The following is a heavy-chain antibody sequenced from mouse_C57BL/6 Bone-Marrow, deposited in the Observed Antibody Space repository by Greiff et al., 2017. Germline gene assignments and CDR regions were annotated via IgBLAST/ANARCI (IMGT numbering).Heavy chain of an antibody. D-gene: IGHD2-5*01. Sequence: QVQLQQPGAELVKPGASVKMSCKASGYTFTSYWITWVKQRPGQGLEWIGDIYPGSGSTNYNEKFKSKATLTVDPSASTAYMQLSRLTSEDCAVYDCARPYYSNYWYFDVWGTGTTVTVSS. CDR2: IYPGSGST. J-gene: IGHJ1*03. CDR1: GYTFTSYW. V-gene: IGHV1-55*01. CDR3: ARPYYSNYWYFDV.